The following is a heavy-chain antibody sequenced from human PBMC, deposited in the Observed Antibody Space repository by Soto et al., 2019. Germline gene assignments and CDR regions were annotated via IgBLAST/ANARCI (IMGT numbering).Heavy chain of an antibody. CDR1: GFTFSSYA. V-gene: IGHV3-30-3*01. Sequence: GGSLRLSCAASGFTFSSYAMHWVRQAPGKGLEWVAVISYDGSNKYYADSVKGRFTISRDNSKNTLYLQMSSLRAEDTAVYYCAKAGAAGMYNWFDPWGQGTLVTVSS. CDR2: ISYDGSNK. D-gene: IGHD6-13*01. J-gene: IGHJ5*02. CDR3: AKAGAAGMYNWFDP.